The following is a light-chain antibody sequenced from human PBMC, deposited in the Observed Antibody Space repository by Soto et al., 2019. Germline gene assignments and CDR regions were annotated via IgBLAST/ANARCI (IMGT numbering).Light chain of an antibody. CDR2: DVS. J-gene: IGLJ1*01. Sequence: QSVLTQPASVSGSPGQSITISCTGTSSDVGGYNYVSWYQQHPGKAPKLMIYDVSNRPSGVSDRFSGSKSGNTASLTISGLQAEDEADYSCSSYTSRTTYVFRTGTKVTVL. CDR1: SSDVGGYNY. V-gene: IGLV2-14*01. CDR3: SSYTSRTTYV.